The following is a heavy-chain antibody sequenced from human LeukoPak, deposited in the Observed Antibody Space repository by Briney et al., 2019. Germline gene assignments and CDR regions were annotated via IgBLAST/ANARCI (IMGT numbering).Heavy chain of an antibody. V-gene: IGHV3-23*01. D-gene: IGHD3-22*01. Sequence: GGSLRLSCAASGFTFSTYAMSWVRQAPGKGLEWVSGIGESGDNTYYADSVKGRFTISRDTSKSTLYLQLNSLRAEDTAIYYCAKGIHSTGYYPFDYWGQGTLVTVSS. CDR1: GFTFSTYA. J-gene: IGHJ4*02. CDR2: IGESGDNT. CDR3: AKGIHSTGYYPFDY.